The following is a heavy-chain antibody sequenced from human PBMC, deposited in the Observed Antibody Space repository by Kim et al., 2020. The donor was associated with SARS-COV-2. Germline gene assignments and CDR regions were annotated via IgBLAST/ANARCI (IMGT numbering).Heavy chain of an antibody. CDR3: ARGPGYSTHKDYGDYDGISFDT. Sequence: SETLSLTCTVSGGSISSGGYYWSWIRQHPGKGLEWIGYIYYSGSTYYNPSLKSRVTISVDTTKNQFSLKLSSVTAADTAVYYCARGPGYSTHKDYGDYDGISFDTWGQGTLVTVSS. CDR1: GGSISSGGYY. D-gene: IGHD4-17*01. CDR2: IYYSGST. J-gene: IGHJ5*02. V-gene: IGHV4-31*03.